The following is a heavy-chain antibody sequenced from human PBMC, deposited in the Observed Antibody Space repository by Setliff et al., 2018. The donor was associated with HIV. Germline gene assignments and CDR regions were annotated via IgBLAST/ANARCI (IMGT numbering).Heavy chain of an antibody. CDR2: INTNTGNP. Sequence: ASVKVSCKASGYSLTSYSINWVRQAPGQGLEWMGYINTNTGNPTYAQGFTGRFVFSVDTPVSTAYLQIFSLKAEDTAVYYCTREVLRFDYWGQGTLVTVSS. V-gene: IGHV7-4-1*01. J-gene: IGHJ4*02. D-gene: IGHD4-17*01. CDR3: TREVLRFDY. CDR1: GYSLTSYS.